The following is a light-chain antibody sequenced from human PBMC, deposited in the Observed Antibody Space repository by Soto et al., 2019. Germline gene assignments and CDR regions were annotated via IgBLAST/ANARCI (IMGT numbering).Light chain of an antibody. J-gene: IGKJ1*01. Sequence: AIQMTQSPSSLSASLGDRVTITCRASQGIRNDLGWYQQKPGKAPRLLIYAASSLQSGVPSKFSGSGSGTDFTSTLSSLQPEDFATYYCLKDYSYPWTFGQGTKVE. CDR1: QGIRND. CDR3: LKDYSYPWT. CDR2: AAS. V-gene: IGKV1-6*01.